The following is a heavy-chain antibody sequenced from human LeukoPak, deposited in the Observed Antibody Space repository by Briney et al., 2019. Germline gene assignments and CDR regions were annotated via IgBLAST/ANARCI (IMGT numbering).Heavy chain of an antibody. CDR1: GFTFSSYS. J-gene: IGHJ3*02. D-gene: IGHD5/OR15-5a*01. CDR3: ARGVYGNDAFDI. CDR2: ISSSSSYI. Sequence: GGSLRLSCAASGFTFSSYSMNWVRQAPGKGLEWVSSISSSSSYIYYADSVKGRFTISRDNAKNSLYLRMNSLRAEDTAVYYCARGVYGNDAFDIWGQGTMVTVSS. V-gene: IGHV3-21*01.